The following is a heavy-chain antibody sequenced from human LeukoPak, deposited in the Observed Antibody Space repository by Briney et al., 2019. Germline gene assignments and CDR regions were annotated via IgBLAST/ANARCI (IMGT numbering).Heavy chain of an antibody. CDR1: GFTFSSYS. Sequence: GGSLRLSCAASGFTFSSYSVNWVRQAPGKGLEWVSSISSSSSYIYYADSVKGRFTISRDNAKNSLYLQMNSLRAEDTAVYYCAREVIWSGSYQYYFDYWGQGTLVTVSS. J-gene: IGHJ4*02. CDR3: AREVIWSGSYQYYFDY. CDR2: ISSSSSYI. D-gene: IGHD1-26*01. V-gene: IGHV3-21*01.